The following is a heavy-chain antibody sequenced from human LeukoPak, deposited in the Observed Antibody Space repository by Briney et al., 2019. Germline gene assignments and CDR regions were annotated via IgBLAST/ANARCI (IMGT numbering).Heavy chain of an antibody. CDR2: ISKSSSYI. J-gene: IGHJ4*02. D-gene: IGHD3-3*01. Sequence: GGSLRLSCAASGFTFSSYSMNWVRQAPGKGLEWVSCISKSSSYIDYAGSVKGRFTISRDNPKNTLYLQMNTLRAEDTAVYYCARVGWSGYHFDYWGQGTQVTVSS. CDR1: GFTFSSYS. CDR3: ARVGWSGYHFDY. V-gene: IGHV3-21*01.